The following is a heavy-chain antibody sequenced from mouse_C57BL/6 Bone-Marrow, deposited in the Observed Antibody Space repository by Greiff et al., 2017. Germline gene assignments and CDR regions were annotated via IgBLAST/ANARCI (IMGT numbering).Heavy chain of an antibody. V-gene: IGHV7-1*01. CDR3: ARDLYQGAMDY. D-gene: IGHD2-1*01. Sequence: EVKVVESGGGLVQSGRSLRLSCATSGFTFSDFYMEWVRQAPGKGLEWIAASRNKANDYTTEYSASVKGRFIVSRDTSQSILYLQMNALRAEDTAIYYCARDLYQGAMDYWGQGTSVTVSS. CDR2: SRNKANDYTT. J-gene: IGHJ4*01. CDR1: GFTFSDFY.